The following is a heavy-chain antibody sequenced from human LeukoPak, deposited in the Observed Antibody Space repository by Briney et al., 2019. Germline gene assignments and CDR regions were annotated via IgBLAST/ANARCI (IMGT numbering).Heavy chain of an antibody. CDR3: ARGRSERITTFDY. CDR2: IYYSGST. V-gene: IGHV4-59*01. J-gene: IGHJ4*02. CDR1: GGSISSYY. Sequence: PSETLSLTCTVSGGSISSYYWSWIRQPPGKGLEWIGYIYYSGSTNYNPSLKSRVTISVDTSKNQFSLKLSSVTAADMAVYYCARGRSERITTFDYWGQGTLVTVSS. D-gene: IGHD1-1*01.